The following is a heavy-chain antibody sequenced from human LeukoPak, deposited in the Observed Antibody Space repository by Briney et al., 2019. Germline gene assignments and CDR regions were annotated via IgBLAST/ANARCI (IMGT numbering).Heavy chain of an antibody. CDR3: ARDRGQWLPRIDAFDI. J-gene: IGHJ3*02. Sequence: PSETLSLTCTVSGGPISSYYWSWIRQPPGKGLEWIGYIYYSGSTNYNPSLKSRVTISVDTSKNQFSLKLSSVTAADTAVYYCARDRGQWLPRIDAFDIWGQGTMVTVSS. V-gene: IGHV4-59*01. CDR2: IYYSGST. D-gene: IGHD6-19*01. CDR1: GGPISSYY.